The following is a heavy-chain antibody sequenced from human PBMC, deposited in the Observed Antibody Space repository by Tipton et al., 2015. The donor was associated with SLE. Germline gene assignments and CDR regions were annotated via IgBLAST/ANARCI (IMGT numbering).Heavy chain of an antibody. CDR3: ASTGLGYCSGGSCYR. J-gene: IGHJ5*02. Sequence: TLSLTCTVSGGSISSHYWSWIRQPPGKGLEWIGYIYYSGSTNYNPSLKSRVTISVDTSKNQFSLKLSSVTAADTAVYYCASTGLGYCSGGSCYRWGQGTLVTVSP. V-gene: IGHV4-59*08. CDR1: GGSISSHY. CDR2: IYYSGST. D-gene: IGHD2-15*01.